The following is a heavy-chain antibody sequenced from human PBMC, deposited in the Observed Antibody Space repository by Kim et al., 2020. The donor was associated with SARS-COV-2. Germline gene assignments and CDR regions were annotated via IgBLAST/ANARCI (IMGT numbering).Heavy chain of an antibody. D-gene: IGHD6-13*01. V-gene: IGHV3-7*01. Sequence: GGSLRLSCAASGFTFSSYWMSWVRQAPGKGLEWVANIKQDGSEKYYVDSVKGRFTISRDNAKNSLYLQMNSLRAEDTAVYYCAREPVAAAGAYYFDYWGQGTLVTVSS. J-gene: IGHJ4*02. CDR2: IKQDGSEK. CDR1: GFTFSSYW. CDR3: AREPVAAAGAYYFDY.